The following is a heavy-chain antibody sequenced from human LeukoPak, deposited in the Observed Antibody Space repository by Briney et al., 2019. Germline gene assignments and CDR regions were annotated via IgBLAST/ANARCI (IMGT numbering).Heavy chain of an antibody. CDR1: DGSINSRGYY. Sequence: PSETLSLTCTVSDGSINSRGYYWAWIRQPPGKGLEWIGSISIYYSGSTYYNPSLKSRVTISVDTSKNQFSLKLSSVTAADTAVYYCARMYPTRITMIVVALAAFDIWGQGTMVTVSS. D-gene: IGHD3-22*01. J-gene: IGHJ3*02. CDR2: ISIYYSGST. CDR3: ARMYPTRITMIVVALAAFDI. V-gene: IGHV4-39*07.